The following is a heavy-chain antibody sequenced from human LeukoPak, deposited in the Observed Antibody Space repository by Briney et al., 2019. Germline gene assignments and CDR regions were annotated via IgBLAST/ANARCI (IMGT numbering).Heavy chain of an antibody. CDR1: GGSFSGYY. V-gene: IGHV4-34*01. Sequence: SETLSLTCAVYGGSFSGYYWSWIRQPPGKGLEWIGEINHSGSTNYNPSLKSRVTISVDTSKNQFSLKLSSVTAADTAVYYCARSDLDYWGQGTLVTVSS. CDR2: INHSGST. J-gene: IGHJ4*02. CDR3: ARSDLDY.